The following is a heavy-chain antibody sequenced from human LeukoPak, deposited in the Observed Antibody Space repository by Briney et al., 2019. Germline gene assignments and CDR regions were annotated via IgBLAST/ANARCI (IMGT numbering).Heavy chain of an antibody. V-gene: IGHV4-59*12. J-gene: IGHJ6*03. CDR1: GGSISSYY. CDR3: ARGYGSGAYYYYYYYMDV. D-gene: IGHD3-10*01. CDR2: IYYSGST. Sequence: PSETLSLTCTVSGGSISSYYWSWIRQPPGKGLGWIGYIYYSGSTNYNPSLKSRVTISVDTSKNQFSLKLSSVTAADTAVYYCARGYGSGAYYYYYYYMDVWGKGTTVTISS.